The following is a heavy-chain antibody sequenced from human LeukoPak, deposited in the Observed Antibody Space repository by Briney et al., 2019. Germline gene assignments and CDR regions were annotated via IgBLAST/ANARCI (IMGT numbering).Heavy chain of an antibody. CDR3: VRTYCSSTSCYWAPGY. Sequence: GGSLRLSCAASGFTFSSYGMHWVRQAPGKGLEWVAVISYDGSNKYYADSVKGRFTLSRDNAKKSLYLQMNSLRAEDTAVYYCVRTYCSSTSCYWAPGYWGQGTLVTVSS. V-gene: IGHV3-30*03. J-gene: IGHJ4*02. D-gene: IGHD2-2*01. CDR2: ISYDGSNK. CDR1: GFTFSSYG.